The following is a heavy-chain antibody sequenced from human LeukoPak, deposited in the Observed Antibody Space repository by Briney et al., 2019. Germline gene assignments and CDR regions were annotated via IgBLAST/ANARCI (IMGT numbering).Heavy chain of an antibody. J-gene: IGHJ6*03. CDR3: ARDLDVVPAAHYYMDV. Sequence: GGSLRLSCAASGLTFSSYAMSWVRQAPGKGLEWVASISSSRYIYYADSVKSRFTISRDNAKNSLYLQLNSLRAEDTAVYYCARDLDVVPAAHYYMDVWGKGTTVTVSS. V-gene: IGHV3-21*01. CDR1: GLTFSSYA. CDR2: ISSSRYI. D-gene: IGHD2-2*01.